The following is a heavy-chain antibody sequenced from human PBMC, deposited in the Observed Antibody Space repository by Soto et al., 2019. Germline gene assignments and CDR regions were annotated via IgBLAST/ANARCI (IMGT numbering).Heavy chain of an antibody. CDR3: ARLVVITTHDDFDI. Sequence: RLSCAASGFTFSSYAMHWVRQAPGKGLEWVAGISYDGSNKYYADSVKGRFTISRDNSKNTLYLQMNSLRAEDTAVYYCARLVVITTHDDFDIWGQGTMVTVSS. V-gene: IGHV3-30-3*01. J-gene: IGHJ3*02. CDR2: ISYDGSNK. CDR1: GFTFSSYA. D-gene: IGHD3-22*01.